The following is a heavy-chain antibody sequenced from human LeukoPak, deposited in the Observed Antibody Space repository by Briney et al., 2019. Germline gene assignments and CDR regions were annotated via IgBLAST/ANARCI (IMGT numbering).Heavy chain of an antibody. CDR3: ARAGDYDFWSGYYGDDY. V-gene: IGHV3-7*01. J-gene: IGHJ4*02. CDR2: IKQDGSEK. D-gene: IGHD3-3*01. Sequence: WIRQAPGKGLEWVANIKQDGSEKYYVDSVKGRFTISRDNAKNSLYLQMNSLRAEDTAVYYCARAGDYDFWSGYYGDDYWGQGTLVTVSS.